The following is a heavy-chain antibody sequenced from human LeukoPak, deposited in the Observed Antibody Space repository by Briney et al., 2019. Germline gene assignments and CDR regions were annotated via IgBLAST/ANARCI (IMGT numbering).Heavy chain of an antibody. J-gene: IGHJ4*02. V-gene: IGHV3-33*01. CDR1: GFTFSSYG. D-gene: IGHD3-22*01. CDR3: ARDSSYYDSSGYYFW. CDR2: IWYDGSNK. Sequence: GGSLRLSCAASGFTFSSYGMHWDRQAPGKGLEWVAVIWYDGSNKYYADSVKGRFTISRDNSKNTLYLQMNSLRAEDTAVYYCARDSSYYDSSGYYFWWGQGTLVTVSS.